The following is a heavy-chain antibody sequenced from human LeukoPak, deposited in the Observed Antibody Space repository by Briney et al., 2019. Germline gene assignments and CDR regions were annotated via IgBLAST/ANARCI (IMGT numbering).Heavy chain of an antibody. Sequence: SETLSLTCTVSGGSISNGRFYWSWIRQPAGKGLEWIGRMYTTGATNYNSSLESRVTISIDTSKNQFSLRLTSVTAADTAVYFCARSCTNAVCYVDHWGQGTLVTVSS. CDR2: MYTTGAT. D-gene: IGHD2-8*01. V-gene: IGHV4-61*02. J-gene: IGHJ4*02. CDR3: ARSCTNAVCYVDH. CDR1: GGSISNGRFY.